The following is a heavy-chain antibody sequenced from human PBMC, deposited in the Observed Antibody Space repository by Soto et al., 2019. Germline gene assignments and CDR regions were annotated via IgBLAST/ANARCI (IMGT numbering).Heavy chain of an antibody. V-gene: IGHV3-7*01. J-gene: IGHJ5*02. D-gene: IGHD3-10*02. CDR1: GFPFSSYW. CDR2: IKPDGSDT. Sequence: ESGGDLVQPGGSLRLSCAASGFPFSSYWMTWVRRAPGKGLQWVASIKPDGSDTYYLDSVRGRFTVSRDNARNSVYLQMNSLGVDDTALYHCVKGHLFVGPWGQGALAIVTS. CDR3: VKGHLFVGP.